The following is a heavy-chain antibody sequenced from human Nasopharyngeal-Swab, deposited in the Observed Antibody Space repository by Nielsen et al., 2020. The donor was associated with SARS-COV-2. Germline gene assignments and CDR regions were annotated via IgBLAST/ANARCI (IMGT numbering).Heavy chain of an antibody. Sequence: GESLKISCVASWFSFSGSAIHWVRQDSGKGLEWVGRIRSKANSYETAYAASVKGRFTISRDDAKNTAYLQMNSLKTEDTAVYYCTNTPGYINSWWDAFDIWGQGTMVTVSS. CDR2: IRSKANSYET. CDR1: WFSFSGSA. J-gene: IGHJ3*02. CDR3: TNTPGYINSWWDAFDI. V-gene: IGHV3-73*01. D-gene: IGHD6-13*01.